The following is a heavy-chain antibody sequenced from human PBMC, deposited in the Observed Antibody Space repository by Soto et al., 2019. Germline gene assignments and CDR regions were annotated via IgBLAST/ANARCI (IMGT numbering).Heavy chain of an antibody. CDR3: ARENYDILTGYHRRRWFDP. CDR1: GFTFSIYG. J-gene: IGHJ5*02. CDR2: IWYDGSNK. V-gene: IGHV3-33*01. Sequence: GGSLRLSCAASGFTFSIYGMHWVRQAPGKGLEWVAFIWYDGSNKYYADSVKGRFTISRDNSKNTLYLQMKSLRAEDTAVYYSARENYDILTGYHRRRWFDPWGQGTLFTVSS. D-gene: IGHD3-9*01.